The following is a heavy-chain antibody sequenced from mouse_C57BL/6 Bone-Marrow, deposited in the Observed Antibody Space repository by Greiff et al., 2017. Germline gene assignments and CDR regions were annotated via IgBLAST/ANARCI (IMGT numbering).Heavy chain of an antibody. CDR3: AREGVLFLDYAMDY. Sequence: QVQLQQSGAELVKPGASVKLSCKASGYTFTSYWMQWVKQRPGQGLEWIGEIDPSDSYTNYNQKFKGKATLTVDTSSSTAYMQLSSLTSEDSAVYYCAREGVLFLDYAMDYWGQGTTVTVSS. V-gene: IGHV1-50*01. J-gene: IGHJ4*01. CDR1: GYTFTSYW. CDR2: IDPSDSYT. D-gene: IGHD1-1*02.